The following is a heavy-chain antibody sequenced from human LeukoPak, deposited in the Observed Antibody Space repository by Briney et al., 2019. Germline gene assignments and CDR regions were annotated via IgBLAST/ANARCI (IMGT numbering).Heavy chain of an antibody. Sequence: GGSLRLSCAASGFTISSDEMNWARQAPAKGLEWVLHISSGGGAIYYADSVKGRFSISRDTAKNSLYLQMNSLRAEDTAIYYCARGGSSRPLAHWGQGTLVTVSS. CDR2: ISSGGGAI. J-gene: IGHJ4*02. D-gene: IGHD1-1*01. CDR3: ARGGSSRPLAH. V-gene: IGHV3-48*03. CDR1: GFTISSDE.